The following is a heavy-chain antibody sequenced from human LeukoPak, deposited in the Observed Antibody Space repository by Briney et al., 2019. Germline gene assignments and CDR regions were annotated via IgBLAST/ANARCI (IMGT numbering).Heavy chain of an antibody. J-gene: IGHJ4*02. D-gene: IGHD3-9*01. CDR1: GGSISRYY. CDR3: ARDHDDILTGYYYFDY. Sequence: SETLSLTCTVSGGSISRYYWRWMRQPPGRGLEWIGYIYDSGSTTYTPSIKSRVTISVDTTKNQFSLKLSSVTAADTAVYYCARDHDDILTGYYYFDYWGQGTLVTVSS. CDR2: IYDSGST. V-gene: IGHV4-59*01.